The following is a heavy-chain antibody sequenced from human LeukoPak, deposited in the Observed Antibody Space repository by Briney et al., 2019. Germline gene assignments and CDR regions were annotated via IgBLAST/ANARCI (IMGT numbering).Heavy chain of an antibody. J-gene: IGHJ4*02. CDR1: GFTFSSYS. CDR3: ARDLNSGYDYYFDY. CDR2: ISSSSSYI. Sequence: PGGSLRLSCAASGFTFSSYSMNWVRQAPGKGLEWVSSISSSSSYIYYADSVKGRFTISRDNAKNSLYLQMNSLGAEDTAVYYCARDLNSGYDYYFDYWGQGTLVTVSS. V-gene: IGHV3-21*01. D-gene: IGHD5-12*01.